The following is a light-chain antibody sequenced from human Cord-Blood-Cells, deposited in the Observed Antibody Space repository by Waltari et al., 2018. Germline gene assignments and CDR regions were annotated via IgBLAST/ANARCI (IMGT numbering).Light chain of an antibody. CDR3: AAWDDSLSGWV. J-gene: IGLJ3*02. CDR1: SPNIGRNY. V-gene: IGLV1-47*01. CDR2: RNN. Sequence: QSVLTQPPSASGTPGQRVTIPCSGSSPNIGRNYLSWYQQLPGTAPKLPIYRNNQRPSGVPDRFSGSKSGTSASLAISGLRSEDEADYYCAAWDDSLSGWVFGGGTKLTVL.